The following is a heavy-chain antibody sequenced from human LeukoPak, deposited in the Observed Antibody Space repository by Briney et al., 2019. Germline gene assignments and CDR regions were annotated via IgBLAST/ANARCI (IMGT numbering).Heavy chain of an antibody. CDR3: AKDLYGDYDNDY. CDR2: ISGSGSIT. V-gene: IGHV3-23*01. Sequence: GGSLRLSCAASGFTFSSYAMSWVRQAPGKGLEWVSGISGSGSITYYADSVKGRLTISRDNSKNTLYLQMNSLRAEDTAVYYCAKDLYGDYDNDYWGQGTLVTVSS. CDR1: GFTFSSYA. D-gene: IGHD4-17*01. J-gene: IGHJ4*02.